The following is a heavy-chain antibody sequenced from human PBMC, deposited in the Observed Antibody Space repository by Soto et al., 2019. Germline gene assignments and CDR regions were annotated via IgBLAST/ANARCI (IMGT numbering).Heavy chain of an antibody. V-gene: IGHV3-7*01. CDR3: AKGGWFPDS. D-gene: IGHD6-19*01. J-gene: IGHJ4*02. CDR2: IKQDGSEE. CDR1: GFIFSSSW. Sequence: GGSLRLPCAASGFIFSSSWMSWVRQAPGRRLEWVAYIKQDGSEEHYVDSVKGRFTISRDNAKNSLYLQMNSLRVEDTAMYYCAKGGWFPDSWGQGTLVTVSS.